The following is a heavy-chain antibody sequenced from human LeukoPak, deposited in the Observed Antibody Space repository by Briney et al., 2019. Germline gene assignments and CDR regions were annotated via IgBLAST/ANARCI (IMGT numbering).Heavy chain of an antibody. CDR2: FDPEDGET. CDR1: GYTLTELS. V-gene: IGHV1-24*01. D-gene: IGHD2-2*02. CDR3: ATARGYCSSTSCYTPFDY. Sequence: ASVKVSCKVSGYTLTELSMHWVRQAPGKGLEWMGGFDPEDGETIYAQKFQGRVTMTEDTSTDTAYMELSSLRSEDTAVYYCATARGYCSSTSCYTPFDYWGQGTLVTVSS. J-gene: IGHJ4*02.